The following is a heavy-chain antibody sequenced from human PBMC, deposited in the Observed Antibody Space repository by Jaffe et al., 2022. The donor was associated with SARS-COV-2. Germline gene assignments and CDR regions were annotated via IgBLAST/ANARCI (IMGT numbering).Heavy chain of an antibody. CDR2: INSDGSST. CDR1: GFTFSSYW. V-gene: IGHV3-74*01. D-gene: IGHD3-22*01. Sequence: EVQLVESGGGLVQPGGSLRLSCAASGFTFSSYWMHWVRQAPGKGLVWVSRINSDGSSTSYADSVKGRFTISRDNAKNTLYLQMNSLRAEDTAVYYCARTVDRYTMIAGLGYYGMDVWGQGTTVTVSS. J-gene: IGHJ6*02. CDR3: ARTVDRYTMIAGLGYYGMDV.